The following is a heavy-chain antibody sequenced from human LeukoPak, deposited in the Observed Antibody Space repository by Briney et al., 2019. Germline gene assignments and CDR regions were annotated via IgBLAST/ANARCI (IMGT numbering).Heavy chain of an antibody. CDR3: ARGPSEQLMYYYGMDV. CDR2: IKQDGSEK. CDR1: GFTFSSYS. Sequence: GGSLRLSCAASGFTFSSYSMNWVRQAPGKGLEWVANIKQDGSEKYYVDSVKGRFTISRDNAKNSLYLQMSSLRAEDTAVYYCARGPSEQLMYYYGMDVWGQGTTVTVSS. D-gene: IGHD6-13*01. J-gene: IGHJ6*02. V-gene: IGHV3-7*01.